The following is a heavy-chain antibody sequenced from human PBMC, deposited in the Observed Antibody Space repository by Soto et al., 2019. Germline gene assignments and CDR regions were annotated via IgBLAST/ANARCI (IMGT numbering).Heavy chain of an antibody. V-gene: IGHV3-30*04. D-gene: IGHD3-22*01. Sequence: GESLKISCAASGFTFSSYAMHWVRQAPGKGLEWVAVISYDGSNKYYADSVKGRFTISRDNSKNTLYLQMNSLRAEDTAVYYCARDGPPYDSSGYYYDYWGQGTLVTVSS. CDR3: ARDGPPYDSSGYYYDY. J-gene: IGHJ4*02. CDR1: GFTFSSYA. CDR2: ISYDGSNK.